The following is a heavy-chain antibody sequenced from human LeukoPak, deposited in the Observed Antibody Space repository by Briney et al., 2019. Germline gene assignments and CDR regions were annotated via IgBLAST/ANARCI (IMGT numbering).Heavy chain of an antibody. V-gene: IGHV3-23*01. J-gene: IGHJ4*02. CDR1: GFTFSSYA. CDR2: ISGSGGST. CDR3: TTWVGAHFDF. D-gene: IGHD1-26*01. Sequence: GGSLRLSCAASGFTFSSYAMSWVRQAPGKGLEWVSGISGSGGSTYYADSVMGRFTISRDNSKNTLYLQMNSLRAEDTAVYFCTTWVGAHFDFWGQGTLVTVSP.